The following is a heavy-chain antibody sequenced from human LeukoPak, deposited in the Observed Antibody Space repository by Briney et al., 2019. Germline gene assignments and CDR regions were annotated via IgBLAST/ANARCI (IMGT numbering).Heavy chain of an antibody. J-gene: IGHJ3*02. CDR3: AREFLVGATWPFDI. V-gene: IGHV1-18*01. CDR2: ISGYNGNT. CDR1: GYTFTSYG. Sequence: ASVKVSCKASGYTFTSYGISWVRQAPGQRLEWMGWISGYNGNTNYAQKLQGRVTMTTDTSTSTAYMELRSLRSDDTAVYYCAREFLVGATWPFDIWGQGTMVTVSS. D-gene: IGHD1-26*01.